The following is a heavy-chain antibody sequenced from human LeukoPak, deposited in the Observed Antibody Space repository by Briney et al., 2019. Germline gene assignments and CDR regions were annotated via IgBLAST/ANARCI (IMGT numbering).Heavy chain of an antibody. J-gene: IGHJ3*02. Sequence: GGSLRLSCAASGFIFSTYAMTWVRQAPGKGLEWFSAISGVGGSTYYADSVKGRFTISRDNSKNTLYLQMNSLRAEDTAVYYCARGSGSGREGAFDIWGQGTMVTVSS. D-gene: IGHD3-10*01. CDR1: GFIFSTYA. V-gene: IGHV3-23*01. CDR2: ISGVGGST. CDR3: ARGSGSGREGAFDI.